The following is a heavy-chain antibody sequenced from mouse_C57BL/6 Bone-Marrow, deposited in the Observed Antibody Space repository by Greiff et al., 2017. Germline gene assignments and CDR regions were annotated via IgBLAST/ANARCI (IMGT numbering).Heavy chain of an antibody. D-gene: IGHD1-1*01. CDR2: IHPNSGST. Sequence: QVQLQQPGAELVKPGASVKLSCKASGYTFTSYWMHWVKQRPGQGLEWIGMIHPNSGSTNYNEKFKSKATLTVDKSSSTAYMQLSSLTSEDSAVYYCARQNYYGSSSYYYAMDYWGQGTSVTVSS. V-gene: IGHV1-64*01. CDR1: GYTFTSYW. CDR3: ARQNYYGSSSYYYAMDY. J-gene: IGHJ4*01.